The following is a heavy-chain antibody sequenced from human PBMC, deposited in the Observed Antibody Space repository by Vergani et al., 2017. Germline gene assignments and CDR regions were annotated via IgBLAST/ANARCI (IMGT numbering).Heavy chain of an antibody. V-gene: IGHV5-10-1*01. CDR1: GYSFTSYW. Sequence: EVQLVQSGAEVKKPGESLRISCKCSGYSFTSYWISWVRQMPGQGLEWMGRIEPSDSYTNYSPSFQGHVTISADKSISTAYMQWSSLKASDTAMYYCARQVAVAGKWWGPYYYYGMDVWVQGTTVTVSS. D-gene: IGHD6-19*01. J-gene: IGHJ6*02. CDR3: ARQVAVAGKWWGPYYYYGMDV. CDR2: IEPSDSYT.